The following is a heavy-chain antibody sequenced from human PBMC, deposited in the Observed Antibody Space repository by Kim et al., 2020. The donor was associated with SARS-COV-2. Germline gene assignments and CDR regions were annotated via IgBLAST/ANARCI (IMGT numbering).Heavy chain of an antibody. CDR2: ISYDGGSQ. Sequence: GGSLRLSCVASGFTFNTYAMHWVRQAPGKGLEWVAVISYDGGSQYFAGSVKGRFTISREDSKNTVFLQMNNLRPEDTAVYYCARFGDLLSFDYWGQGTLV. D-gene: IGHD3-10*01. CDR1: GFTFNTYA. V-gene: IGHV3-30*03. CDR3: ARFGDLLSFDY. J-gene: IGHJ4*02.